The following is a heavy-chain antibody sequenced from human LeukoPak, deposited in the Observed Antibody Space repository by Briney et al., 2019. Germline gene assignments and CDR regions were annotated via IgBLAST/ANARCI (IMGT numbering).Heavy chain of an antibody. V-gene: IGHV4-59*01. D-gene: IGHD3-9*01. J-gene: IGHJ4*02. CDR2: IYYSGST. CDR1: GGSISSYY. Sequence: SETLSLTCTVSGGSISSYYWSWIRQPPGKGLEWIGYIYYSGSTNYNPSLKSRVTISVDTSKNQFSLKLSSVTAADTAVYYCARSGRDRSDYDILTGYPNDFDYWGQGTLVTVSS. CDR3: ARSGRDRSDYDILTGYPNDFDY.